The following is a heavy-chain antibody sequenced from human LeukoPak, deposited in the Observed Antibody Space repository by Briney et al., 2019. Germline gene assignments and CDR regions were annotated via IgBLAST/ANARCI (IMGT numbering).Heavy chain of an antibody. CDR1: GGSISSGSYY. Sequence: SETLSLTCTVSGGSISSGSYYWSWIRQPAGKGLEWIGRIYTSGSTNYNPSLKSRVTISVDTSKNQFSLKLSSVTAADTAVYYCARELGWNDVYYYYYYMDVWGKGTTVTVSS. V-gene: IGHV4-61*02. J-gene: IGHJ6*03. D-gene: IGHD1-1*01. CDR3: ARELGWNDVYYYYYYMDV. CDR2: IYTSGST.